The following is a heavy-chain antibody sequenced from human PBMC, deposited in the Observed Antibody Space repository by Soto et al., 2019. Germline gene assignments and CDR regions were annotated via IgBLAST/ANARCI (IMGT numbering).Heavy chain of an antibody. V-gene: IGHV3-23*01. D-gene: IGHD5-18*01. CDR1: GFTFSSYA. J-gene: IGHJ6*02. CDR3: AKERGYNYGYDAMDV. CDR2: VSGSGGST. Sequence: EVQLLESGGGLVQPGGSLRLSCAASGFTFSSYAMSWVRQAPGKGLEWVSGVSGSGGSTYYADSVKGRFTISRDNSKNTRSLQTNSLRAEDTAVYYCAKERGYNYGYDAMDVGGQGTTVTVSS.